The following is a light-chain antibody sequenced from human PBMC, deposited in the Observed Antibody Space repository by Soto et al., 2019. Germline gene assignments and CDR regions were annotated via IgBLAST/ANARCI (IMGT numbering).Light chain of an antibody. CDR1: QSISSF. V-gene: IGKV1-39*01. Sequence: DIQMTQSRSSLSASVGDRVTITFRASQSISSFLNWYQQKPGKAPKVLIYAASSLQSGVPARFSGSGSGTDFTLTISSLQPEDFATYYCQQYGSSPLWTFGQGTKVDIK. CDR2: AAS. J-gene: IGKJ1*01. CDR3: QQYGSSPLWT.